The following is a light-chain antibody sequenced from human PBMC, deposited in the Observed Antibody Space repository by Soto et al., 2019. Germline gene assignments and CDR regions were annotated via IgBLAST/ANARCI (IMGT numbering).Light chain of an antibody. J-gene: IGKJ1*01. CDR1: QSISSW. Sequence: DIQMTQSPSTLSASVGDRVTITCRASQSISSWLAWYQQKPGKAPKHLIYKASSLESGVPSRFSGSGSGTEFTLTISSLQPDDFATYYCQQYNSYKRTFGQGTKVDIK. V-gene: IGKV1-5*03. CDR3: QQYNSYKRT. CDR2: KAS.